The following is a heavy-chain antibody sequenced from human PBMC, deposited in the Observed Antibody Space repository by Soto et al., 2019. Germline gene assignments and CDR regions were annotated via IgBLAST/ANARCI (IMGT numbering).Heavy chain of an antibody. CDR3: ARDRGGITVAANPLGEWFDP. D-gene: IGHD6-19*01. J-gene: IGHJ5*02. CDR1: GVSIANFF. CDR2: MSQGGTT. V-gene: IGHV4-59*08. Sequence: QVQLQESGPGLVKPSGTLSLTCTVSGVSIANFFWSGIRQPPGKGLEWIGYMSQGGTTTYNPSLKGRATISVDTSKNQLSLKLTSVTAADTAMYYCARDRGGITVAANPLGEWFDPWGPGTLVTVSS.